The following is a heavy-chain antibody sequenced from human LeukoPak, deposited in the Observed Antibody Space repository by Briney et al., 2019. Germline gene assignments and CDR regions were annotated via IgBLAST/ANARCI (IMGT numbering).Heavy chain of an antibody. V-gene: IGHV3-64*01. CDR3: ARDLQLLAGMDV. CDR1: GFTFSSYA. J-gene: IGHJ6*02. CDR2: ISSNGGST. Sequence: GGSLRLSCAASGFTFSSYAMHWVRQAPGKGLEYVSAISSNGGSTYYANSVKGRFTISRDNSKNTLYLQMNSLRAEDTAVYYCARDLQLLAGMDVWGQGTTVTVSS. D-gene: IGHD2-2*01.